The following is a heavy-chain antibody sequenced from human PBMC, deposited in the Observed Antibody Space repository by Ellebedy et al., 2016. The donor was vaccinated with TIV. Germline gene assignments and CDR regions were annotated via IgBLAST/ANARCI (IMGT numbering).Heavy chain of an antibody. J-gene: IGHJ6*02. CDR1: GGTFSSYA. CDR2: IIPIFGTA. D-gene: IGHD3-10*01. Sequence: ASVKVSCKASGGTFSSYAISWVRQAPGQGLEWMGGIIPIFGTANYAQKFQGRVTITADESTSTAYMELSSLRSEDTAVYYCARDMDPTYYYYYGMDVWGQGTTVTVSS. CDR3: ARDMDPTYYYYYGMDV. V-gene: IGHV1-69*13.